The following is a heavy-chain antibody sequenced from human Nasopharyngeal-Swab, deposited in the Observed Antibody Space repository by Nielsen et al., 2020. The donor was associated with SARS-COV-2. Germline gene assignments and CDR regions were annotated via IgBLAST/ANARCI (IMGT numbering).Heavy chain of an antibody. Sequence: SVTVSCKASGGSFSTNGISWVRQAPGQGLEWMGGIIPIFGTTNYAQKFQGRFTLTADDSTSTAYMELSSLRSEDTAVYYCAREQSRYCSSTSCFYQYWGQGTVVTVSS. CDR3: AREQSRYCSSTSCFYQY. V-gene: IGHV1-69*13. D-gene: IGHD2-2*01. CDR2: IIPIFGTT. CDR1: GGSFSTNG. J-gene: IGHJ1*01.